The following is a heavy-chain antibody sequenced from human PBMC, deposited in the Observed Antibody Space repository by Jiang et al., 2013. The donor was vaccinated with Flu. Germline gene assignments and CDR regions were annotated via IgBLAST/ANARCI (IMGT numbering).Heavy chain of an antibody. D-gene: IGHD2-2*01. J-gene: IGHJ5*02. Sequence: VQLLESGGGLVQPGGSLRLSCAASGFTFSSYAMSWVRQAPGKGLEWVSAISGSGGSTYYADSVKGRFTISRDNSKNTLYLQMNSLRAEDTAVYYCAKEQVKFIVVVPARWFDPWGQGTLVTVSS. CDR3: AKEQVKFIVVVPARWFDP. V-gene: IGHV3-23*01. CDR1: GFTFSSYA. CDR2: ISGSGGST.